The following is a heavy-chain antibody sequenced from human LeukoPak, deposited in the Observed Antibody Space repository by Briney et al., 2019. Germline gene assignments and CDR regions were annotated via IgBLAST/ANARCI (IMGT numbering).Heavy chain of an antibody. CDR1: GLTFRTTW. D-gene: IGHD6-13*01. V-gene: IGHV3-74*01. CDR2: MNGEGTTI. Sequence: GGSLRLSCATSGLTFRTTWMHWVRQAPGKGLMWVSRMNGEGTTIDYADSVKGRFTISRDNALNSLYLQMNSPRAEDTAIYYCARSIPYGTTWYGRSDYWGQGTLVTVSS. J-gene: IGHJ4*02. CDR3: ARSIPYGTTWYGRSDY.